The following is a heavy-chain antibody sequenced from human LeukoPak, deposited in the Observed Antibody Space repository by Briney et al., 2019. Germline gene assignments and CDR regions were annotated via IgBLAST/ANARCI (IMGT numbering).Heavy chain of an antibody. Sequence: GESLKISCKASGYSFTSYWIGWVRQMPGKGLEWMGIIYPGDSDTRYSPSFQGQVTISADKSISTAYLQWSSLKASDTAMYYCARHLNEPDFDYGMDVWGQGATVTVSS. D-gene: IGHD1-1*01. CDR2: IYPGDSDT. V-gene: IGHV5-51*01. CDR1: GYSFTSYW. CDR3: ARHLNEPDFDYGMDV. J-gene: IGHJ6*02.